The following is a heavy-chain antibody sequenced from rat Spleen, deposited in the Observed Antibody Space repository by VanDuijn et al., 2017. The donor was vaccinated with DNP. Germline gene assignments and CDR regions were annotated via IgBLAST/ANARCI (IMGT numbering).Heavy chain of an antibody. CDR2: ITYSGST. V-gene: IGHV3-1*01. D-gene: IGHD1-7*01. Sequence: EVQLQESGSGLVKPSQSLSLTCSVPGYSITSNYWGWIRKFPGNKMEYVGHITYSGSTNYNPFLKSRPSITTDTSKNHFLLHLNSVTTEDTATYYCARWTRYFDYWGQGIMVTVSS. CDR1: GYSITSNY. J-gene: IGHJ2*01. CDR3: ARWTRYFDY.